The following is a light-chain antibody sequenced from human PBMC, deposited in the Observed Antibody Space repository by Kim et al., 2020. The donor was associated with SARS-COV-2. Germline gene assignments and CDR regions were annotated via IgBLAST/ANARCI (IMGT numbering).Light chain of an antibody. CDR2: AAS. V-gene: IGKV1-39*01. J-gene: IGKJ4*01. CDR1: QSISSY. Sequence: YVGDGVTIACRARQSISSYLNWYQQKPGKAPKLLIYAASSLQSGVPSRFSGSGSGTDFTLTISSLQPEDFTTYYCQQRHTAPLLTFGGGTKVDIK. CDR3: QQRHTAPLLT.